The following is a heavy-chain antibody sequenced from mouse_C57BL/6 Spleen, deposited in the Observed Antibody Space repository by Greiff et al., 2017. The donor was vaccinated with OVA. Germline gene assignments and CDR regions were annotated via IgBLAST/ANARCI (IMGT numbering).Heavy chain of an antibody. CDR1: GYAFSSSW. J-gene: IGHJ2*01. CDR2: IYPGDGDT. CDR3: ARRYYYGSRFDY. D-gene: IGHD1-1*01. V-gene: IGHV1-82*01. Sequence: VQLQQSGPELVKPGASVKISCKASGYAFSSSWMNWVKQRPGKGLEWIGRIYPGDGDTNYNGKFKGKATLTADKSSSTAYMQLSSLTSEDSAVYFCARRYYYGSRFDYWGQGTTLTVSS.